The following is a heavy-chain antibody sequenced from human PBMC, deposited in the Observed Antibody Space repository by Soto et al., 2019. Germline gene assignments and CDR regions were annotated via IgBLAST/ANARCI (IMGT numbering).Heavy chain of an antibody. CDR1: GFTFSNYG. J-gene: IGHJ6*02. Sequence: QVQLVESGGGVVQPGRSLRLSCAASGFTFSNYGMHWVRQAPGKGLEWVAVIWYDESNKYYEDAVKGRFTISRDNSKNTLYLQMNSLRAEDTAVYYCARDDIPGTSVSTYGMDVWGQGTTVTVSS. D-gene: IGHD6-19*01. CDR3: ARDDIPGTSVSTYGMDV. CDR2: IWYDESNK. V-gene: IGHV3-33*01.